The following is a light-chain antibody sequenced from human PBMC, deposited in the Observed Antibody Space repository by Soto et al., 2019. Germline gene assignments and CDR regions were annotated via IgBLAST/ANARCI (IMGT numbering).Light chain of an antibody. V-gene: IGKV1-39*01. CDR3: QESYSGPFT. Sequence: DIQMTQSPSSLSASVGDRVTMTCRASQSISGYLNWYQQKPGKAPKLLIYAASSLQSGVPSRFSGRGSGTDFTLTISSLQPEDFATYYCQESYSGPFTFGPGTKVDLK. CDR1: QSISGY. J-gene: IGKJ3*01. CDR2: AAS.